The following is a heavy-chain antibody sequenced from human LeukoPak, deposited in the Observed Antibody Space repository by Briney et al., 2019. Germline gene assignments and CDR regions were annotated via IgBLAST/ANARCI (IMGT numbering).Heavy chain of an antibody. V-gene: IGHV4-59*01. CDR3: AREQTDYYDSSGYYAFDI. CDR1: GGSISSYY. CDR2: IYYSGST. J-gene: IGHJ3*02. Sequence: SETLSLTCTVSGGSISSYYWSWIRQPPGKGLEWIGYIYYSGSTNYNPSLKSRVTISVDTSKNQFSLKLSSVTAADTAVYYCAREQTDYYDSSGYYAFDIWGQGTMVTVSS. D-gene: IGHD3-22*01.